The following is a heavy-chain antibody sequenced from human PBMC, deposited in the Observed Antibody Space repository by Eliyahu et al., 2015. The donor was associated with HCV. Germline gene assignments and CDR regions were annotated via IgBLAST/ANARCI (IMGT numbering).Heavy chain of an antibody. CDR3: ARYFVPHESYYYGMDV. V-gene: IGHV3-21*01. J-gene: IGHJ6*02. Sequence: EVQLVESGGGLVKPGGSLRLSCAASGFTFSSYSMNWVRQAPGKGLEWVSSISSSSSYIYYADSVKGRFTISRDNAKNSLYLQMNSLRAEDTAVYYCARYFVPHESYYYGMDVWGQGTTVTVSS. CDR2: ISSSSSYI. CDR1: GFTFSSYS. D-gene: IGHD6-6*01.